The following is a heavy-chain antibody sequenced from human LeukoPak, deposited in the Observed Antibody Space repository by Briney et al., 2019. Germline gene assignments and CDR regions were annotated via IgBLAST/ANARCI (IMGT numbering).Heavy chain of an antibody. D-gene: IGHD2-2*01. J-gene: IGHJ4*02. CDR1: GGSISSYY. V-gene: IGHV4-59*01. Sequence: SETLSLTCTVSGGSISSYYWSWIRQPPGKGLEWIWYIYYSGSTNYNPSLKSRVTISVDTSKNQFSLKLSSVTAADTAVYYCARTGRYDPIDYWGQGTLVTVSS. CDR3: ARTGRYDPIDY. CDR2: IYYSGST.